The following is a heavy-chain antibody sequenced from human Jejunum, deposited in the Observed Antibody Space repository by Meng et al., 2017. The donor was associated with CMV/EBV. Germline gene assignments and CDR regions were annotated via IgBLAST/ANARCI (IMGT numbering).Heavy chain of an antibody. CDR3: ARNYRGSGSYGTHGMDV. Sequence: IFVVYGLPCVRQAPGKGLELVSGINWNGGSSDYEDSVKGRFTISRDNAKNSLYLQMNGLRAEDTALYYCARNYRGSGSYGTHGMDVWGQGTTVTVSS. J-gene: IGHJ6*02. CDR1: IFVVYG. D-gene: IGHD3-10*01. V-gene: IGHV3-20*03. CDR2: INWNGGSS.